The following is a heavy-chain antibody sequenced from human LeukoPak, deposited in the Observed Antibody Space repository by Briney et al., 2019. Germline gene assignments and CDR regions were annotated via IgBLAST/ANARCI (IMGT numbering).Heavy chain of an antibody. CDR2: IYTSGST. CDR1: GGSISSGSYY. V-gene: IGHV4-61*02. Sequence: PSETLSLTCTVSGGSISSGSYYWSWIRQPAGKGLEWIGRIYTSGSTNYNPSLKSRVTISVDTSKNQFSLKLSSVTAADTAVYYCARDHGSGSYYTYWGQGTLVTVSS. D-gene: IGHD3-10*01. J-gene: IGHJ4*02. CDR3: ARDHGSGSYYTY.